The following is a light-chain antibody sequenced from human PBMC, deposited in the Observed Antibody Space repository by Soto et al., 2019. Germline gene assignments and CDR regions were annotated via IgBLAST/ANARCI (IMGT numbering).Light chain of an antibody. Sequence: QSALSQPASVSGSPGQSITLSCTGTSSDIGAYNYVSWYQQHPGKAPKLMIYEVSNRPSGVSNRFSGSKSGNTASLTISGLQAEDEADYYCNSYTSSSTLVFGGGTKVTVL. CDR2: EVS. CDR3: NSYTSSSTLV. CDR1: SSDIGAYNY. J-gene: IGLJ2*01. V-gene: IGLV2-14*03.